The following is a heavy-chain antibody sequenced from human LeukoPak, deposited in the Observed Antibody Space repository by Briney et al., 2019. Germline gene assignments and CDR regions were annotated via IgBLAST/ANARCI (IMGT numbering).Heavy chain of an antibody. CDR2: MNPSSGNT. CDR1: GYTFTSYD. V-gene: IGHV1-8*01. D-gene: IGHD2-15*01. J-gene: IGHJ4*02. Sequence: ASVKVSCKASGYTFTSYDINWVRQATGQGLEWMGWMNPSSGNTGYAQKFQGRVTMTRNTSISTAYMELSSLRSEDTAVYYCARGYCSGGSCYELYFYFDYWGQGTLVTVSS. CDR3: ARGYCSGGSCYELYFYFDY.